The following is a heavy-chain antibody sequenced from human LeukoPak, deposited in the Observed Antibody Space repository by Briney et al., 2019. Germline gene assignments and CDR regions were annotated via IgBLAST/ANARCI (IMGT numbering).Heavy chain of an antibody. Sequence: ASVKVSCKASGYTFTGYYMHWVRQAPGQGLEWMGWINTNTGNPTYAQGFTGRFVFSLDTSVSTAYLQISSLKAEDTAVYYCARDSMTTVTFGAFDIWGQGTMVTVSS. J-gene: IGHJ3*02. CDR1: GYTFTGYY. CDR2: INTNTGNP. CDR3: ARDSMTTVTFGAFDI. D-gene: IGHD4-17*01. V-gene: IGHV7-4-1*02.